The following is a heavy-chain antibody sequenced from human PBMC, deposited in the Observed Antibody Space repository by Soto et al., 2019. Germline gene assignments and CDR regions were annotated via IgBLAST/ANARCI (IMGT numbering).Heavy chain of an antibody. CDR1: GFTFSSYS. Sequence: GGPLRLSCAASGFTFSSYSMNWVRQAPGKGQEWVSYISSSSSTIYYADSVKGRFTISRDNAKNSLYLQMNSLRAEDTAVYYCARLVLADYDILTGYYYYYYYMDVWGKGTTVTVSS. CDR3: ARLVLADYDILTGYYYYYYYMDV. CDR2: ISSSSSTI. J-gene: IGHJ6*03. D-gene: IGHD3-9*01. V-gene: IGHV3-48*01.